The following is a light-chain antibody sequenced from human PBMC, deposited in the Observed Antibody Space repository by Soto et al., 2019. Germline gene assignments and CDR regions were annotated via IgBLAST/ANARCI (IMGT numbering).Light chain of an antibody. V-gene: IGKV1-27*01. CDR2: GAS. CDR3: QNYNSAPLT. Sequence: DIQMTQSPSSLSASVGDRVTITCRASQGISNYLAWYQQKPGKVPKLLLYGASTLQSGVPSRFSGSGSGTDFTLTISSLQPEDVDTYYCQNYNSAPLTLAGGTKVDIK. J-gene: IGKJ4*01. CDR1: QGISNY.